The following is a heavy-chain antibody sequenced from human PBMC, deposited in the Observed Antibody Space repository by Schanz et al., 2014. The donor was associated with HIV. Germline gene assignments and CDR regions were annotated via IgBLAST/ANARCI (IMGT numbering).Heavy chain of an antibody. CDR1: GASFRGFW. CDR2: ISHSGTT. J-gene: IGHJ4*02. Sequence: QVQLQQWGAGLVAPSGNLSLTCAVYGASFRGFWWSWIRQAPGKGLEWIGEISHSGTTNYNPSLRSRVSMSVDTSKNKFSVNLKSMTAADTAVYYCARDNDPYYYDNSGYYDRLFDYWGQGTLVTVSS. V-gene: IGHV4-34*02. CDR3: ARDNDPYYYDNSGYYDRLFDY. D-gene: IGHD3-22*01.